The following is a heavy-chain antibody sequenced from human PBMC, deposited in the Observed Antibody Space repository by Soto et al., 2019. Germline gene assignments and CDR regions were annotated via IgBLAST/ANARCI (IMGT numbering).Heavy chain of an antibody. J-gene: IGHJ6*02. V-gene: IGHV1-69*12. Sequence: QVQLVQSGAEVKKPGSSVKVSCKASGGTFSSYAISWVRQAPGQGLEWMGGIIPIFGTANYAQKFQGRVTITADESTSTAYMELSSLRSEDTAVYYCARGERDYSSYCYYGMDVWGQVTTFTVS. D-gene: IGHD4-4*01. CDR3: ARGERDYSSYCYYGMDV. CDR2: IIPIFGTA. CDR1: GGTFSSYA.